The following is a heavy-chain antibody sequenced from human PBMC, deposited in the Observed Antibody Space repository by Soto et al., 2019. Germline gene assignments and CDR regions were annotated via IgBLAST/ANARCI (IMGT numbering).Heavy chain of an antibody. J-gene: IGHJ3*02. CDR1: GGTFSSYT. CDR3: AADSSGYPPTENDAFDI. V-gene: IGHV1-69*02. D-gene: IGHD3-22*01. Sequence: QVQLVQSGAEVKKPGSSVKVSCKASGGTFSSYTISWVRQAPGQGLEWMGRIIPILGIANYAQKFQGRVTITADKSTSTAYMQLSSLRSEETAVYYCAADSSGYPPTENDAFDIWGQGTMVTVSS. CDR2: IIPILGIA.